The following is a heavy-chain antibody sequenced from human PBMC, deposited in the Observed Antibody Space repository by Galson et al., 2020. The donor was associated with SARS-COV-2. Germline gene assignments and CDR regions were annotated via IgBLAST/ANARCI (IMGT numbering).Heavy chain of an antibody. CDR3: ARESVEIDAFDI. J-gene: IGHJ3*02. V-gene: IGHV3-30*04. CDR1: GFTFSSYA. CDR2: ISYDGSNK. Sequence: GESLKISCAASGFTFSSYAMHWVRQAPGKGLEWVAVISYDGSNKYYADSVKGRFTISRDNSKNTLYLQMNSLRAEDTAVYYCARESVEIDAFDIWGQGTMVTVSS. D-gene: IGHD2-15*01.